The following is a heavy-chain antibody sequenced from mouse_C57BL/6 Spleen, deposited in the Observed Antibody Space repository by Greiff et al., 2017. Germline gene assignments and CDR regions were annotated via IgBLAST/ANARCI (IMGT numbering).Heavy chain of an antibody. CDR1: GYTFTSYW. CDR3: ARRDYDVGYFAV. J-gene: IGHJ1*03. V-gene: IGHV1-52*01. D-gene: IGHD2-4*01. Sequence: VQLQQPGAELVRPGSSVKLSCKASGYTFTSYWMHWVKQRPIQGLEWIGNIDPSDSETHYNQKFKDKATLTVDKSSSTASMQLSSLTSEDSAVYFCARRDYDVGYFAVWGTGTTVTVSS. CDR2: IDPSDSET.